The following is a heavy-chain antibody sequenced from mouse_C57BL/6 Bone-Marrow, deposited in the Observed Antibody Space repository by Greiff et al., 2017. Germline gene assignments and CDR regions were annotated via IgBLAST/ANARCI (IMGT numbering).Heavy chain of an antibody. CDR1: GFTFSDYG. D-gene: IGHD1-1*01. CDR2: ISSGSSTI. J-gene: IGHJ1*03. Sequence: EVMLVESGGGLVKPGGSLKLSCAASGFTFSDYGMHWVRQAPEKGLEWVAYISSGSSTIYYADTVKGRFTISSDNAKNTLFLQMTSLRSEDTAMYYCYYGSGGDWYFDVWGTGTTVTVSS. V-gene: IGHV5-17*01. CDR3: YYGSGGDWYFDV.